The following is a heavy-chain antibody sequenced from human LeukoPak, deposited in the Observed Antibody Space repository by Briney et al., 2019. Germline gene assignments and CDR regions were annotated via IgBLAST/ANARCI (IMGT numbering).Heavy chain of an antibody. Sequence: GGSLRLSCAASGFTFSSYSMNWVRQAPGKGLEWVSSISSSSSYIYYADSVKGRFTISRVNAKNSLYLQMNSLRAEDTAVYYCARLGIYCSSTSCYPHGMDVWGQGTTVTVSS. CDR2: ISSSSSYI. CDR3: ARLGIYCSSTSCYPHGMDV. D-gene: IGHD2-2*01. J-gene: IGHJ6*02. V-gene: IGHV3-21*01. CDR1: GFTFSSYS.